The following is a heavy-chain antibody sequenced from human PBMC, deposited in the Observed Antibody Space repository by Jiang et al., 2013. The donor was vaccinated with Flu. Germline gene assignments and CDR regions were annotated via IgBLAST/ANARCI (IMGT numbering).Heavy chain of an antibody. Sequence: AAWNWIRQSPSREALTWLGKDILQVQVYNDYAVSVKSRITINPDTSKNQFSLQLNSVAPEDTAVYYCARDHKKIKGVDTAMANNWFDPWGQGTLVTVSS. V-gene: IGHV6-1*01. CDR1: AA. J-gene: IGHJ5*02. D-gene: IGHD5-18*01. CDR2: ILQVQVYN. CDR3: ARDHKKIKGVDTAMANNWFDP.